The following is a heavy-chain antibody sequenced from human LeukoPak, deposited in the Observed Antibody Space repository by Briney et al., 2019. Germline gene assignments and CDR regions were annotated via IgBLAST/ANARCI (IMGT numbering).Heavy chain of an antibody. D-gene: IGHD4-17*01. Sequence: SGPTLVNPTQTLTLTCTFSGFSLSTSGVAVGWFRQPPGGALEWLALIYWNDGKYYSPPLKSRLTIAKDTSKNQVVLTMTNVDPVDTATFYCARRRSPSNGDWFDPWGQGTLVTVSS. V-gene: IGHV2-5*01. CDR3: ARRRSPSNGDWFDP. CDR2: IYWNDGK. CDR1: GFSLSTSGVA. J-gene: IGHJ5*02.